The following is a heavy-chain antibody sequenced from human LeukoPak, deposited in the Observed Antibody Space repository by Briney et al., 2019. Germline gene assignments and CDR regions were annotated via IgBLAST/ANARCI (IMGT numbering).Heavy chain of an antibody. CDR2: IYYSGST. V-gene: IGHV4-59*12. Sequence: SETLSLTCTVSGGSISSYYWRWIRQPPGKGLEWIGYIYYSGSTNYNPSLKSRVTISVDTSKNQFSLKLSSVTAADTAVYYCARGKPLDWYFELWGRGTLVTVSS. J-gene: IGHJ2*01. CDR1: GGSISSYY. CDR3: ARGKPLDWYFEL. D-gene: IGHD3-16*01.